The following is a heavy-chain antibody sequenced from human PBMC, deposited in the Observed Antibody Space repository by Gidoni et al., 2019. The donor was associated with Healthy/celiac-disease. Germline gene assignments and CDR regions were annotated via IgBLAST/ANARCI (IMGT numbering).Heavy chain of an antibody. V-gene: IGHV3-15*01. CDR3: STDSVNTAMTTGSVDY. CDR2: T. D-gene: IGHD5-18*01. Sequence: TDYAAPVYGRFPISRDNSKNTLYLQMNSLSTEDAAVYYCSTDSVNTAMTTGSVDYWGQGTLVTVSS. J-gene: IGHJ4*02.